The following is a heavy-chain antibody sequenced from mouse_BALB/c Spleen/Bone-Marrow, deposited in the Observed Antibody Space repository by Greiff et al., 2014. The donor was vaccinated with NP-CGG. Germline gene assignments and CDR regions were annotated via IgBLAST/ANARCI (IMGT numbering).Heavy chain of an antibody. D-gene: IGHD1-1*01. CDR3: ARYGNTLDY. Sequence: QVQLKQSGPGLVQPSQSLSITCTVSGFSLTSYGVHWVRQSPGKGLEWLGVIWSGGSTDYNAAFISRLSISKDNSKSQVFFKMNSLQVNDTAIYYCARYGNTLDYWGQGTTFTVSS. V-gene: IGHV2-2*02. J-gene: IGHJ2*01. CDR1: GFSLTSYG. CDR2: IWSGGST.